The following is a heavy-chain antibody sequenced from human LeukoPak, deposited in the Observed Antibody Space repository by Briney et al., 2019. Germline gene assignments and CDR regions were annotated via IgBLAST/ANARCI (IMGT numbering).Heavy chain of an antibody. CDR3: AAALDPYCSGGSCTTNFDY. V-gene: IGHV1-58*02. CDR2: IVVGSVNT. J-gene: IGHJ4*02. CDR1: GFTFTSSA. Sequence: SVTVSCKASGFTFTSSATQWVRQARGQRLEWIGWIVVGSVNTNYAQKFKERVTITRDMSTSTAYMELSSLRSEDTAVYYCAAALDPYCSGGSCTTNFDYWGQGTLVTVSS. D-gene: IGHD2-15*01.